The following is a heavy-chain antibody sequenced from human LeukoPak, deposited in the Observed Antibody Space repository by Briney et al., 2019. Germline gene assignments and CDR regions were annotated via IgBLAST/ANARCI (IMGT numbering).Heavy chain of an antibody. D-gene: IGHD6-6*01. CDR1: GGSISSSSYY. CDR2: IYYSGST. J-gene: IGHJ6*03. CDR3: ARHLYSSSSRGDYYYYMDV. V-gene: IGHV4-39*01. Sequence: SETPSLTCTVSGGSISSSSYYWGWIRQPPGKGLEWIGSIYYSGSTYYNPSLKSRVTISVDTSKNQFSLKLSSVTAADTAVYYCARHLYSSSSRGDYYYYMDVWGKGTTVTVSS.